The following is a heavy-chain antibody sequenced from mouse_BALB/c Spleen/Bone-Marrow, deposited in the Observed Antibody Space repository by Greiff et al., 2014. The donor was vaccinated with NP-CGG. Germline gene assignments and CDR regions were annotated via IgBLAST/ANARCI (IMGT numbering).Heavy chain of an antibody. Sequence: VQLVESGPELVRPGVSVKISCKGSGYTFTDYAMHWVKQSHAKSLEWIGVISTYSGNTNYNQKFKGKATMTVDKSSSTAYVELARLTSEDSAIYYCARGIYYDSTWFAYWGQGTLVTVSA. CDR2: ISTYSGNT. CDR1: GYTFTDYA. V-gene: IGHV1-67*01. J-gene: IGHJ3*01. D-gene: IGHD2-4*01. CDR3: ARGIYYDSTWFAY.